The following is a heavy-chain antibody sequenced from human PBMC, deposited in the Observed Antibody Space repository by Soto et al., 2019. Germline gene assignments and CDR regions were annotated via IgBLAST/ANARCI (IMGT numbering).Heavy chain of an antibody. Sequence: EVQLVESGGGLIQPGGSLRISCAASGFTVSTDYMSWVRQAPGKGLEWVSVIYDSGSTYYADSVKGRFTISRDNSKNTVDLQMNSLRAGDTAVYYCGKVATPFHFDYWGQGTLVTVPS. V-gene: IGHV3-53*01. CDR1: GFTVSTDY. CDR2: IYDSGST. D-gene: IGHD5-12*01. CDR3: GKVATPFHFDY. J-gene: IGHJ4*02.